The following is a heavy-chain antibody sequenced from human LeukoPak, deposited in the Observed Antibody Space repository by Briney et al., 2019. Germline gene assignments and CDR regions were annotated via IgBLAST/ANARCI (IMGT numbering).Heavy chain of an antibody. J-gene: IGHJ4*02. CDR3: ARRGGYCSSTSCYYDY. D-gene: IGHD2-2*03. CDR1: GYTFTSYY. V-gene: IGHV1-46*01. CDR2: INPSGGST. Sequence: EASVKVSCKASGYTFTSYYMHWVRQAPGQGLEWMGLINPSGGSTSYAQKSQGRVTMTRDTSTSTVYMELSSLRSEDTAVYYCARRGGYCSSTSCYYDYWGQGTLVTVSS.